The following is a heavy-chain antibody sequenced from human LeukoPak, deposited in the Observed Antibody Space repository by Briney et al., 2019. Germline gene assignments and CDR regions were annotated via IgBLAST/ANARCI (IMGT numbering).Heavy chain of an antibody. CDR3: EGGNSAGGDY. J-gene: IGHJ4*02. D-gene: IGHD4-23*01. CDR2: IYYTGGT. CDR1: GGSTTSSSYY. V-gene: IGHV4-39*01. Sequence: PSETLSLTCSVSGGSTTSSSYYWGWIRRPPEKGLEWIGSIYYTGGTYYSPSLKSRATISVDTSKNQFSLKLSSVTAADTAVYYCEGGNSAGGDYWGQGTLVTVSS.